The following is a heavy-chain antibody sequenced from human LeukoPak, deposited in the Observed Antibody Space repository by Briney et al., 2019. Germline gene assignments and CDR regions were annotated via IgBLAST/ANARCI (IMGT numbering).Heavy chain of an antibody. J-gene: IGHJ4*02. Sequence: SETLSLTCTVSGGSISSYYWIWVRQPAGKGLEWIGRIHTSGSTNYNPSLKSRVTMSLDTSKNQFSLKLTSVTAADTAVFYCAGTQHGKLDYWGQGALVTVSS. D-gene: IGHD1-26*01. CDR2: IHTSGST. CDR1: GGSISSYY. V-gene: IGHV4-4*07. CDR3: AGTQHGKLDY.